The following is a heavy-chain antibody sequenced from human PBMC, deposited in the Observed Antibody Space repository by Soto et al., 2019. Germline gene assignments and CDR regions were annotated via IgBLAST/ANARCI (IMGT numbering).Heavy chain of an antibody. CDR2: TSRSDSKI. CDR1: GFVFSDHY. Sequence: QMLLVESGGGLVEPGGSLRLSCLASGFVFSDHYMSWIRQAPGKGLEWVAYTSRSDSKIYYADSVEGRFTISRDNSKNSLYLQMDSLRVDDTAVYYCGRDPELWDENVATRPSVYYYGMDVWGQGTTVTVS. CDR3: GRDPELWDENVATRPSVYYYGMDV. D-gene: IGHD6-6*01. V-gene: IGHV3-11*01. J-gene: IGHJ6*02.